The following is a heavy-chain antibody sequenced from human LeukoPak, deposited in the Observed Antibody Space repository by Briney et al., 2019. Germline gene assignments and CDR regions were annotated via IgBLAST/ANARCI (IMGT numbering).Heavy chain of an antibody. CDR2: IIPIFGTA. J-gene: IGHJ6*03. D-gene: IGHD5-18*01. CDR3: ARDGGYSYGYYYYYYMDV. V-gene: IGHV1-69*05. Sequence: GASVTVPCKASGGTFSSYAISWVRQAPGRGLEWMGGIIPIFGTANYAQKFQGRVTITTDESTSTAYMELSSLRSEDTAVYYCARDGGYSYGYYYYYYMDVWGKGTTVAVSS. CDR1: GGTFSSYA.